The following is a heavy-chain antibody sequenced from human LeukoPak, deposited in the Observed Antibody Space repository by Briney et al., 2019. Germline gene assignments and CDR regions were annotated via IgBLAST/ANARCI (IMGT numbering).Heavy chain of an antibody. CDR2: IYTGGNT. D-gene: IGHD3-3*01. J-gene: IGHJ6*03. V-gene: IGHV4-61*02. CDR1: GDSISYGSYY. CDR3: ARDVPIFGVVSYYYYMDV. Sequence: SETLSLTCTVSGDSISYGSYYSSWIRQPAGKGLEWIGRIYTGGNTNYNPSLKSRVTISVDTSKNQFSLELSSVTAADTAVYYCARDVPIFGVVSYYYYMDVWGQGTTVTVS.